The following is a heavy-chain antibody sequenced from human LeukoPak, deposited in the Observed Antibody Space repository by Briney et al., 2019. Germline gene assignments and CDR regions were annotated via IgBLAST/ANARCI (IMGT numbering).Heavy chain of an antibody. Sequence: GESLKISCKGSGYSFTSYWIGWVRQMPGKGLEWMGIIYPGDSDTRYSPSFQGQVTIPADKSISTAYLQWSSLKASDTAMYYCATAVEIAVAGRYYYYGMDVWGQGTTVTVSS. J-gene: IGHJ6*02. V-gene: IGHV5-51*01. CDR2: IYPGDSDT. CDR3: ATAVEIAVAGRYYYYGMDV. CDR1: GYSFTSYW. D-gene: IGHD6-19*01.